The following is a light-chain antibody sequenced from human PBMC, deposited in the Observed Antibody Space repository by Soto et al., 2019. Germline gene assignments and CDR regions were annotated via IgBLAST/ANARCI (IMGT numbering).Light chain of an antibody. V-gene: IGKV3-20*01. CDR3: QQYGSSPLIS. J-gene: IGKJ5*01. CDR2: GAS. Sequence: DIVLTHSPATLSVSPCERATLSFSVSQSVRGHLAWYQQKPGQAPRLLIFGASKRATGIPDRFSGSGSGRDFTLTISGLEPEDFAVYYCQQYGSSPLISFGQGTRLEI. CDR1: QSVRGH.